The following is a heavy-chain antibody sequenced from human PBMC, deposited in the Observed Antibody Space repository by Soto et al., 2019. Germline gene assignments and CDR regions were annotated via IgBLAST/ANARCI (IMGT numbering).Heavy chain of an antibody. CDR3: ARDIDFDIDY. V-gene: IGHV1-18*01. Sequence: QVQLVQSGAEVQKPGASVKVSCKASGYIFNNYGISWVRQAPGQGLEWMGWIYSKEGKINFAQKFQGRVTMTTDTSTSTAYIGLRSLRFDDSSVYFCARDIDFDIDYWGQGTLVTVSS. J-gene: IGHJ4*02. CDR1: GYIFNNYG. CDR2: IYSKEGKI. D-gene: IGHD3-9*01.